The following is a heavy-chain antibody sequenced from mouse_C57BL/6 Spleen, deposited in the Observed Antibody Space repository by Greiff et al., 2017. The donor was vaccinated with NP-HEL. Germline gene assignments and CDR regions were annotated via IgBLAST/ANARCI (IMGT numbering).Heavy chain of an antibody. D-gene: IGHD2-3*01. CDR3: AADGYYAGFAY. V-gene: IGHV5-17*01. CDR1: GFTFSDYG. Sequence: EVQVVESGGGLVKPGGSLKLSCAASGFTFSDYGMHWVRQAPEKGLEWVAYISSGSSTIYYADTVKGRFTISRDNAKNTLFLQMTSLRSEDTAMYYCAADGYYAGFAYWGQGTLVTVSA. CDR2: ISSGSSTI. J-gene: IGHJ3*01.